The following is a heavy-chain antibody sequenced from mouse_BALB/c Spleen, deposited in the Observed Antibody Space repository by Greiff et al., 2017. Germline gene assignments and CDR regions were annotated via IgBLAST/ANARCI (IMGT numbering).Heavy chain of an antibody. J-gene: IGHJ4*01. CDR2: INPYNGDT. D-gene: IGHD2-4*01. CDR3: ARMGPMITDYAMDY. V-gene: IGHV1-20*02. CDR1: GYSFTGYF. Sequence: EVQLVESGPELVKPGASVKISCKASGYSFTGYFMNWVMQSHGKSLEWIGRINPYNGDTFYNQKFKGKATLTVDKSSSTAHMELRSLASEDSAVYYCARMGPMITDYAMDYWGQGTSVTVSS.